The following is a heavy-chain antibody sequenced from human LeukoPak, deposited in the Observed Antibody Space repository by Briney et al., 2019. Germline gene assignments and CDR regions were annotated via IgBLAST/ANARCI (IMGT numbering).Heavy chain of an antibody. CDR1: GFTFSSHG. Sequence: PGGSLRLSCAASGFTFSSHGMHWVRQAPGKGLEWVAVISYDGSNKYYADSVKGRFTISRDNSKNTLYLQMNSLRAEDTAVYYCAKAYFDAFDIWGQGTMVTVSS. CDR3: AKAYFDAFDI. J-gene: IGHJ3*02. D-gene: IGHD2/OR15-2a*01. CDR2: ISYDGSNK. V-gene: IGHV3-30*18.